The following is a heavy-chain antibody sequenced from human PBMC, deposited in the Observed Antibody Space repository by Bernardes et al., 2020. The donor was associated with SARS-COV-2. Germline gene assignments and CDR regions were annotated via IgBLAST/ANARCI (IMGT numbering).Heavy chain of an antibody. V-gene: IGHV3-33*01. J-gene: IGHJ4*02. CDR1: GFTFSSYG. CDR3: ARDFIAVAGYIDY. CDR2: IWYDGSNK. Sequence: GSLRLSCAASGFTFSSYGMHWVRQAPGKGLEWVAVIWYDGSNKYYADSVKGRFTISRDNSKNTLYLQMNSLRAEDTAVYYCARDFIAVAGYIDYWGQGTLVTVSS. D-gene: IGHD6-19*01.